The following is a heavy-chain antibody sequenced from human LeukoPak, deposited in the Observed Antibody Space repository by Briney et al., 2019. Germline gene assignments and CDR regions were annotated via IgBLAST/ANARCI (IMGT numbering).Heavy chain of an antibody. CDR2: INHSGST. J-gene: IGHJ5*02. CDR1: GGSFSGYY. CDR3: ARRQRGVRGLMNWFDP. D-gene: IGHD3-10*01. Sequence: SETLSLTCAVYGGSFSGYYWSWIRQPPGKGLEWIGEINHSGSTNYNPSLKSRVTISVDTSKNQFSLKLSSVTAADTAVYYCARRQRGVRGLMNWFDPWGQGSLVTVSS. V-gene: IGHV4-34*01.